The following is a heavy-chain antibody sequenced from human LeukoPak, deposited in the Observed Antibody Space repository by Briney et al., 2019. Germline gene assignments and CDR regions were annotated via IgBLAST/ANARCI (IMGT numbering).Heavy chain of an antibody. V-gene: IGHV3-15*01. CDR3: TTDPIPGIIP. CDR2: IKSKTDGGTT. J-gene: IGHJ5*02. D-gene: IGHD1-14*01. Sequence: PGGSLRLSCAASGFTFSNAWMSWVRQAPGEGLESVCRIKSKTDGGTTDYAAPVKGRFTISRDDSKNTLYLQMNSLKTEDTAVYYCTTDPIPGIIPWGQGTLVTVSS. CDR1: GFTFSNAW.